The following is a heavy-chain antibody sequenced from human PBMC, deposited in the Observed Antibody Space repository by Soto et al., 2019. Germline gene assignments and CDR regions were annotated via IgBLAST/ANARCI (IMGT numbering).Heavy chain of an antibody. J-gene: IGHJ4*02. CDR1: GYTFRDFG. D-gene: IGHD6-25*01. CDR2: VNPHNGNS. V-gene: IGHV1-18*04. CDR3: ARVDSSAWWDVDF. Sequence: VQLVQPEVEVKKPGASVKVSCETSGYTFRDFGISWVRQAPGQGLQWLGWVNPHNGNSNTAQTFQHRVTFSTHTSTGKAFMELTNLRLDDAAIYYCARVDSSAWWDVDFWGQGPLVTVSS.